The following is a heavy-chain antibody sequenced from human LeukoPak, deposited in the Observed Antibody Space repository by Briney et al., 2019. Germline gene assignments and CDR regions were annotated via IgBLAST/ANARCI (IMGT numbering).Heavy chain of an antibody. CDR2: INSDGSST. CDR1: GFTFSSYW. D-gene: IGHD4-11*01. V-gene: IGHV3-74*01. CDR3: ARGDYTHAFDI. J-gene: IGHJ3*02. Sequence: GGSLRLSCAASGFTFSSYWMHWVRQAPGKGLVWVSRINSDGSSTSYADSVKGRFTISGDNAKNTLYLQMNSLRVEDTAVYYCARGDYTHAFDIWGQGTMVTVSS.